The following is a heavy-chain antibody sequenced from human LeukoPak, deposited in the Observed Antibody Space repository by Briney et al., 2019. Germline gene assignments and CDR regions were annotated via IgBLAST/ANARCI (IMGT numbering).Heavy chain of an antibody. V-gene: IGHV1-2*02. J-gene: IGHJ5*02. CDR2: INPNSGGT. CDR3: ARVGFSAEFDP. CDR1: GYTFTRYY. Sequence: VASVKVSCKASGYTFTRYYMHWVRQAPGQGLEWMGWINPNSGGTNYAQKFQGRVTMTRDTSISTAYMELSRLRSDYTAVYYCARVGFSAEFDPGRQGTVVTVSS.